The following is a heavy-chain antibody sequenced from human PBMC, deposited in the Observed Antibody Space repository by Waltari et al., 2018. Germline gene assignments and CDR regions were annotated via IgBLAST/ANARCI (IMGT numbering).Heavy chain of an antibody. CDR2: VNEDGGEK. J-gene: IGHJ4*02. V-gene: IGHV3-7*01. Sequence: EVQLVEYGGGLVQPGGSLSLSCAASGITFSSHSMSWVRQAPGKGLEWVDNVNEDGGEKYYMDYGKRRFTISRDNAKNSLYLEMNSLRAEDTVVYYCARGVVHCDCDCASPTPPHFFYTWGQGTLVTVSS. CDR3: ARGVVHCDCDCASPTPPHFFYT. D-gene: IGHD2-21*01. CDR1: GITFSSHS.